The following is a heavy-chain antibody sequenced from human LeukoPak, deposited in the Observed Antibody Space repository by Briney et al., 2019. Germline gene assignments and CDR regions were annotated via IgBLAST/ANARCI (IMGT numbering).Heavy chain of an antibody. V-gene: IGHV3-43*01. J-gene: IGHJ4*02. Sequence: GGSLRLSCAASGFTFDDYTMHWVRQAPGKGLEWVSLISWDGGSTYYADSVKGRFTVSRDNSKNSLYLQMNSLRTEDTVLYYCAKDSSSSRYDYFDYWGQGTLVTVSS. CDR2: ISWDGGST. D-gene: IGHD6-13*01. CDR3: AKDSSSSRYDYFDY. CDR1: GFTFDDYT.